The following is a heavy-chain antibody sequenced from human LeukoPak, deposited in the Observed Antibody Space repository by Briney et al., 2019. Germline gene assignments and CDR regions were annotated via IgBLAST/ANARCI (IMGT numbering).Heavy chain of an antibody. CDR2: IKPSGGNT. CDR1: GYSFPIYW. CDR3: ARVRDGYNDAYDI. J-gene: IGHJ3*02. V-gene: IGHV1-46*01. Sequence: GESLKISCKGSGYSFPIYWLGWVRQMPGKGLEWMGIIKPSGGNTNYAQKFQGRVTMTRDTATSTVYMELSSLKSEDTAVYYCARVRDGYNDAYDIWGQGTMVTVSS. D-gene: IGHD5-24*01.